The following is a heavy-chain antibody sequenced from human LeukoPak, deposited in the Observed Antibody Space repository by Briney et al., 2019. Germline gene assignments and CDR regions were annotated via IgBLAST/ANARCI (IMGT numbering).Heavy chain of an antibody. CDR2: IWSDATNR. D-gene: IGHD4-11*01. V-gene: IGHV3-33*01. J-gene: IGHJ4*01. Sequence: GGSLRLSCAESGFIFSHYGMHWVRQAPGKGLEWVAVIWSDATNRFYGDSVKGRFTISRDNSQNTVFLQMNSLRAEDTAIYYCARDAQRGFDYSNSLEYWGHGALVTVSS. CDR3: ARDAQRGFDYSNSLEY. CDR1: GFIFSHYG.